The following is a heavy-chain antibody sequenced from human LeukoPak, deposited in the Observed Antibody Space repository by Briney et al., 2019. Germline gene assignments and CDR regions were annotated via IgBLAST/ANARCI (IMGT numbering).Heavy chain of an antibody. V-gene: IGHV4-59*01. D-gene: IGHD4-17*01. Sequence: SETLSLTCAVSGGSIGSYYWSWLRQPPGRGLEWIGYIYYSGTTNYNPSLKSRVTISVDTSKNQFSLKLTSVTAADTAIYYCSREDPQTTVPEGLDVWGQGTTVTVSS. J-gene: IGHJ6*02. CDR2: IYYSGTT. CDR3: SREDPQTTVPEGLDV. CDR1: GGSIGSYY.